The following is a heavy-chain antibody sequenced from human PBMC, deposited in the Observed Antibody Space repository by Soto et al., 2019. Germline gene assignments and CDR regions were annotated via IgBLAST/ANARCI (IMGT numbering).Heavy chain of an antibody. CDR1: GYTFTGYY. V-gene: IGHV1-2*02. Sequence: ASVQVSCKASGYTFTGYYMHWVRQAPGQRLERMGWINPNSGGTNYAQKFQGRVTMTRDTSISTAYMELSRLRSDVTAMYYCARRPPTGLAVWFDPWGQGTLVTVSS. CDR2: INPNSGGT. J-gene: IGHJ5*02. CDR3: ARRPPTGLAVWFDP. D-gene: IGHD6-19*01.